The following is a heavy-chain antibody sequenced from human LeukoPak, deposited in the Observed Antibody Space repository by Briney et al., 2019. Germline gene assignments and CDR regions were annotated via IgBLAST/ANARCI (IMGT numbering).Heavy chain of an antibody. V-gene: IGHV3-33*08. CDR2: IWYDGSNK. Sequence: GGSLRLSCAASGFTFSSYAMHWVRQAPGKGLEWVAVIWYDGSNKYYADSVKGRFTISRDNSQNTLYLQMNSLKAEDTAVYYCARDLGQIDYWGQGTLVTVSS. CDR1: GFTFSSYA. J-gene: IGHJ4*02. CDR3: ARDLGQIDY.